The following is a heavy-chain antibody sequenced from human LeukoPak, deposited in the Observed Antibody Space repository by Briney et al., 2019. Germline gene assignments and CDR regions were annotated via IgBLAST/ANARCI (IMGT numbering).Heavy chain of an antibody. CDR1: GGSISSYY. D-gene: IGHD5-18*01. CDR2: IYYSGST. J-gene: IGHJ4*02. Sequence: PSETLSLTCTVSGGSISSYYWSWIRQPPGKGLEWIGYIYYSGSTNYNPSLKSRVTMSVDTSKNQFSLKLSSVTAADTAVYYCARGGSFSYSYFDYWGQGTLVTVSS. CDR3: ARGGSFSYSYFDY. V-gene: IGHV4-59*12.